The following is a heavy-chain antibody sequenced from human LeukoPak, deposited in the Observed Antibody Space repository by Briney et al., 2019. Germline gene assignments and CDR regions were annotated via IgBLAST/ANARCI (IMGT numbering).Heavy chain of an antibody. CDR2: IIPILGIA. Sequence: RWASVKVSCKASGGTFSSYAIGWVRQAPGQGLEWMGRIIPILGIANYAQKFQGRVTITADKSTSTAYMELSSLRSEDTAVYYCARDGDYSNYHFDYWGQGTLVTVSS. CDR1: GGTFSSYA. V-gene: IGHV1-69*04. J-gene: IGHJ4*02. CDR3: ARDGDYSNYHFDY. D-gene: IGHD4-11*01.